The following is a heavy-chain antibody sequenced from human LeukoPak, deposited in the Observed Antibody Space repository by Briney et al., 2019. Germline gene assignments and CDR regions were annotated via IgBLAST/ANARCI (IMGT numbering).Heavy chain of an antibody. D-gene: IGHD5-24*01. CDR1: GFNFRDSG. Sequence: GRSLRLSCAASGFNFRDSGMHWVRQAPGKGLEWVAVMWNDGITGKYADSVRGRFSVSRDNSKNTVYLQMNSLRAEDTAVYYCARDGAVEMATTPLGSDYWGQGTLVTVSS. CDR2: MWNDGITG. J-gene: IGHJ4*02. V-gene: IGHV3-33*01. CDR3: ARDGAVEMATTPLGSDY.